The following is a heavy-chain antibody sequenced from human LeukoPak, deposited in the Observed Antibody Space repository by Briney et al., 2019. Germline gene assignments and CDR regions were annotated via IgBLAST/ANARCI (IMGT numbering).Heavy chain of an antibody. J-gene: IGHJ5*02. CDR2: IYKSGGT. CDR3: ARGVVQGENWFDP. Sequence: SETLSPTCTVSGGSISSYYWSWIRQPPGKGLEWIGYIYKSGGTNYNPSLKSRVTITADTSKNQFSLKLTSVTAADTAVYYCARGVVQGENWFDPWGPGTLVTVSS. V-gene: IGHV4-59*01. CDR1: GGSISSYY. D-gene: IGHD3-10*01.